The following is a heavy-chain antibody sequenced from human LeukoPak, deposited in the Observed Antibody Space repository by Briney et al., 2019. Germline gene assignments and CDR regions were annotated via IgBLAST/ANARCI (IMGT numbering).Heavy chain of an antibody. D-gene: IGHD5-12*01. CDR3: ATARYVSRGMDV. Sequence: ASVKVSCTASGYTFTDYYIHWVRQAPGQGLEWLGWINPNSGVTNYAQKFQGWVTMTRDTSISTAYMELSRLRSDDTAVYYCATARYVSRGMDVWGQGTTVTVSS. V-gene: IGHV1-2*04. CDR1: GYTFTDYY. J-gene: IGHJ6*02. CDR2: INPNSGVT.